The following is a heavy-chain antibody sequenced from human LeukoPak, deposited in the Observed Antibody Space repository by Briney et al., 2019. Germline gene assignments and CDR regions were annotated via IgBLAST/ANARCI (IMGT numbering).Heavy chain of an antibody. V-gene: IGHV3-74*03. CDR3: VRGPPPYSSGIS. J-gene: IGHJ5*02. D-gene: IGHD3-10*01. CDR2: SNTDGGST. CDR1: GFAFSNYW. Sequence: GESLRLSCAASGFAFSNYWMHWVRQAPGKGLVWVSRSNTDGGSTTYADSVKGRFTISRDNAKNTLYLQMHSLRPEHTAMYYCVRGPPPYSSGISWGQGTLVTVSS.